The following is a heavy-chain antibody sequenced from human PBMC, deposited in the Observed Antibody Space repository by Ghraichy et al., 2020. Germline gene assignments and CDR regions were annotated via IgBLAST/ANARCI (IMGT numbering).Heavy chain of an antibody. V-gene: IGHV3-23*01. CDR2: IRVTGSGK. CDR3: ARAHAVGGPRSFFVS. CDR1: GFTFDNNA. J-gene: IGHJ4*02. Sequence: GGSLRLSCTGSGFTFDNNAINWVRQAPGQGLEWLSSIRVTGSGKYSADSVKGRFTVSRDNSKNTVYLQMNNLRAEDTARYYCARAHAVGGPRSFFVSWGQGALVSVSS. D-gene: IGHD1-26*01.